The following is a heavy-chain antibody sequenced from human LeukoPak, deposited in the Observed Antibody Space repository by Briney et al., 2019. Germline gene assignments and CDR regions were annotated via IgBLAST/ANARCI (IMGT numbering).Heavy chain of an antibody. CDR1: GGSFSGYY. Sequence: SETLSLTCAVYGGSFSGYYWSWIRQPPGKGLEWIGYIYYSGSADSNPSLKSRVTMSVDTSKNQFSLKLTSVTAADTAVYYCARHEPLGRGAWDYWGQGILVTVSS. J-gene: IGHJ4*02. CDR2: IYYSGSA. D-gene: IGHD1-14*01. CDR3: ARHEPLGRGAWDY. V-gene: IGHV4-59*08.